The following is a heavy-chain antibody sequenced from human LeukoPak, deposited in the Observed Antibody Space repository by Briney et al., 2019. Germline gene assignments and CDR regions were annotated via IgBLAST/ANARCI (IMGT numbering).Heavy chain of an antibody. CDR1: GFTFSNAW. J-gene: IGHJ5*02. CDR3: TTDRYYDYVWGSYRRYDNWFDP. CDR2: IKSKTDGGTT. Sequence: GGSLRLSCAASGFTFSNAWMSWVRQAPGKGLEWVGRIKSKTDGGTTDYAAPVKGRFTISRDDSKNTLYLQMNSLKTEDTAVYYCTTDRYYDYVWGSYRRYDNWFDPWGQGTLVTVSS. V-gene: IGHV3-15*01. D-gene: IGHD3-16*02.